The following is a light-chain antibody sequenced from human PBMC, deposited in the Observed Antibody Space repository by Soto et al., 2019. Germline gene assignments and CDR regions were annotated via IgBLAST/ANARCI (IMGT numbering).Light chain of an antibody. J-gene: IGKJ4*01. CDR3: QQYGSSPPGT. CDR1: QSVSSSY. V-gene: IGKV3-20*01. CDR2: GAS. Sequence: EIVLTQSPGTLSLSPWERATLSCRASQSVSSSYLAWYQQKPGQAPRLLIYGASSRATGIPDRFSGSGSGTDFTLTISRLEPEDFAVYYGQQYGSSPPGTFGGGTKVDI.